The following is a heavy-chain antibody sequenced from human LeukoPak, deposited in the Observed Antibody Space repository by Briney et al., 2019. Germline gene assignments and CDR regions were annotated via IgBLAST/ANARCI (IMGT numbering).Heavy chain of an antibody. CDR1: GFTFSTYG. V-gene: IGHV3-30*18. Sequence: QPGRSLRLSCGASGFTFSTYGMHWVRQAPGKGLEWVALISDDGNKKYYADSVKGRFTISRDNSKNTVYLQMNSLRAEDTAVCYCAKDSRNYYFDYWGQGTLVIVSS. CDR2: ISDDGNKK. J-gene: IGHJ4*02. CDR3: AKDSRNYYFDY.